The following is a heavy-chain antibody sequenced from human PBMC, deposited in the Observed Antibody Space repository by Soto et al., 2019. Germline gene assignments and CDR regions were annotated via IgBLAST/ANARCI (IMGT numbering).Heavy chain of an antibody. J-gene: IGHJ4*02. D-gene: IGHD6-19*01. CDR2: VSHDGRNT. CDR3: AKGGRQWLVTSDFNY. Sequence: GGSLRLSCAASGFTFSDYAMHWVRQAPGKGLEWMAVVSHDGRNTHYADSVKGRFTISRDSSKNTVSLEMASLRAEDTAVYYCAKGGRQWLVTSDFNYWGQGALVTVSS. V-gene: IGHV3-30*18. CDR1: GFTFSDYA.